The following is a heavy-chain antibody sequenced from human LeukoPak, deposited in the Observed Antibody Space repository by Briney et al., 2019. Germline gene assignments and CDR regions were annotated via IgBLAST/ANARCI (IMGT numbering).Heavy chain of an antibody. D-gene: IGHD1-26*01. CDR1: GYSISSGYF. CDR3: VRDNGKWDIDY. J-gene: IGHJ4*02. V-gene: IGHV4-38-2*02. CDR2: IHSSGST. Sequence: SETLSLTCTVSGYSISSGYFWGWVRQPPEKGLEWIGSIHSSGSTYYNPSLESRGTISRDTSKNQFSLRLSTVTAADTALYYCVRDNGKWDIDYWGQGTLVTVSS.